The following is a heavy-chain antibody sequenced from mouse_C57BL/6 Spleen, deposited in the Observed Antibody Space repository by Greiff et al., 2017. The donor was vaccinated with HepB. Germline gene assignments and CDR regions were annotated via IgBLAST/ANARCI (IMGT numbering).Heavy chain of an antibody. D-gene: IGHD2-2*01. CDR3: ARRGGDDGSYWYFGV. Sequence: EVQLQQSGPELVKPGASVKIPCKASGYTFTDYNMDWVKQSHGKSLEWIGDINPNNGGTIYNQKFKGKATLTVDNSSSTAYMELRSMTSEDTAVYYFARRGGDDGSYWYFGVWGTVTTVTVSS. CDR1: GYTFTDYN. CDR2: INPNNGGT. V-gene: IGHV1-18*01. J-gene: IGHJ1*03.